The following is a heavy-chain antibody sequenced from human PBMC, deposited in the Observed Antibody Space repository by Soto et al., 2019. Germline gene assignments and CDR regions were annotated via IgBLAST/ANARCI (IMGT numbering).Heavy chain of an antibody. D-gene: IGHD6-19*01. Sequence: QVQLVQSGAEVKKPGASVKVSCKASGYTFISYGISWVRLAPGQGLEWMGWINAFNGNTNYAQKLQGRVTMTRDTSTSTAYMELRSLRSDDTAVYYCARDPVAGTYFDYWGQGTLVTVSS. CDR3: ARDPVAGTYFDY. J-gene: IGHJ4*02. CDR1: GYTFISYG. V-gene: IGHV1-18*01. CDR2: INAFNGNT.